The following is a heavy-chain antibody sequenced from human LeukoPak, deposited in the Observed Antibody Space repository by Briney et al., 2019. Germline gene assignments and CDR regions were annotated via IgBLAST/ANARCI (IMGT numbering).Heavy chain of an antibody. CDR3: AKIVQYTASTGTGLDY. Sequence: GGSVSLSCAASGFTLFNCGMQWVRQAPGEGLDCVAVIWYDGSYKYYADAVRGRFTISRDNSKNTQYLHMDSLRAEDTAIYYYAKIVQYTASTGTGLDYWGRGTLVTVSS. CDR2: IWYDGSYK. CDR1: GFTLFNCG. D-gene: IGHD6-13*01. J-gene: IGHJ4*02. V-gene: IGHV3-33*06.